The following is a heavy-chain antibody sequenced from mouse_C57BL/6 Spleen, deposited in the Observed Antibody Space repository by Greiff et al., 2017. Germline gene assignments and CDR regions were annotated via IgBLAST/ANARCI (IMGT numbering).Heavy chain of an antibody. D-gene: IGHD1-1*01. CDR3: ARDLYYYGSSYDYFDY. CDR1: GFTFSSYA. J-gene: IGHJ2*01. Sequence: EVQRQQSGGGLVKPGGSLKLSCAASGFTFSSYAMSWVRQTPEKRLEWVATISDGGSYTYYPDNVKGRFTISRDNAKNNLYLQMSHLKSEDTAMYYCARDLYYYGSSYDYFDYWGQGTTLTVSS. V-gene: IGHV5-4*01. CDR2: ISDGGSYT.